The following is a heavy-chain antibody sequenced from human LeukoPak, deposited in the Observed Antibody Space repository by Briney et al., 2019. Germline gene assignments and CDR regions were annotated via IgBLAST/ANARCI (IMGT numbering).Heavy chain of an antibody. Sequence: PGGSLRLSCAASGFTFSTYEMNWVRQAPGKGLEWVANIKHDGSEKNYVDSVKGRFSISRDNAKNSLYLQMDGLSGEDTAVYYCARDKVGGSMVGSNFDYWGQGTLVTVSS. CDR2: IKHDGSEK. V-gene: IGHV3-7*01. CDR3: ARDKVGGSMVGSNFDY. J-gene: IGHJ4*02. D-gene: IGHD2-8*01. CDR1: GFTFSTYE.